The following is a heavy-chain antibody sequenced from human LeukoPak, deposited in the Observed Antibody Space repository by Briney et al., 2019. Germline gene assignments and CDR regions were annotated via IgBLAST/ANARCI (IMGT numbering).Heavy chain of an antibody. CDR2: IRYDGSNK. J-gene: IGHJ4*02. Sequence: GGSLRLSCAASGFTFSSHGMHWVRQAPGKGLEWVAFIRYDGSNKYYADSVKGRFTISRDNSKNTLYLQMNSLRAEDTAVYYCARDPVSSSWFFDYWGQGTLVTVSS. D-gene: IGHD6-13*01. CDR1: GFTFSSHG. CDR3: ARDPVSSSWFFDY. V-gene: IGHV3-30*02.